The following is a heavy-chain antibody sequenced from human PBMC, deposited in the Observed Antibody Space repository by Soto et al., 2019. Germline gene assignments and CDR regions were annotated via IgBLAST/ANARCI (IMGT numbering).Heavy chain of an antibody. D-gene: IGHD2-15*01. CDR3: ARASVRYCRECVCYQGYYYFAMDV. V-gene: IGHV1-18*01. J-gene: IGHJ6*02. CDR1: GYTFTSYG. Sequence: QVQLVQSGAEVKNSGASVKVSCKASGYTFTSYGFSWVRPAPGQGLEWMGWISASNGNTNYAQKLQGSVTMTTGTSTGTGYIELRSLRSADTAPYYSARASVRYCRECVCYQGYYYFAMDVWGQGTTVTV. CDR2: ISASNGNT.